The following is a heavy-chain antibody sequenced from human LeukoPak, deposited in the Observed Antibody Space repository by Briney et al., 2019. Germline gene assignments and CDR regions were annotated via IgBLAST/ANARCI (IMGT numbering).Heavy chain of an antibody. Sequence: PSETLSLTCTVSGGSISSHYYWIWIRQPPGRGLEWIWSIYYSGSTYYNPSLKSRVTISVDTSTTQFSLKLSSLTAAETAVYYCARQYGSGSAYTPVIDLWGPGTLVTVSS. CDR3: ARQYGSGSAYTPVIDL. D-gene: IGHD3-10*01. J-gene: IGHJ4*02. CDR1: GGSISSHYY. CDR2: IYYSGST. V-gene: IGHV4-39*01.